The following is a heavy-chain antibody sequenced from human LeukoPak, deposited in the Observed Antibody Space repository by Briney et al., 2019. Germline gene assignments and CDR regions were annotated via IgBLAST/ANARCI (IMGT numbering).Heavy chain of an antibody. CDR3: ARSDDYGYSEEY. Sequence: PGGSLRLSCAASGFTFRSYSMHWVRQAPGKGLVWVSRINSDGSSTSYADSVKGRFTISRDNAKNTLYLQMNSLRAEDTAVYYCARSDDYGYSEEYWGQGTLVTASS. J-gene: IGHJ4*02. CDR2: INSDGSST. CDR1: GFTFRSYS. D-gene: IGHD4-17*01. V-gene: IGHV3-74*01.